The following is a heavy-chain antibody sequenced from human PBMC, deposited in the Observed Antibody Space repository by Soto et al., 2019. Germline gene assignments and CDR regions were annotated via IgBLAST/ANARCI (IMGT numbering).Heavy chain of an antibody. J-gene: IGHJ4*02. V-gene: IGHV1-18*01. Sequence: QVQLVQSGAEVKKPGASVKVSCKASGYTFTNYGIYWVRQAPGQGLEWMGWISSYNGNSNYAQKFQGRVTMTTDTATNTAYMEMRGLRSDDTAVYYCARRPDDYWGLGTLVTVSS. CDR2: ISSYNGNS. CDR1: GYTFTNYG. CDR3: ARRPDDY.